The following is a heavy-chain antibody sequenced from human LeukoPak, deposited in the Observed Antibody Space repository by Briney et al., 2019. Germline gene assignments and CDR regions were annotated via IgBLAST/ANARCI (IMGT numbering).Heavy chain of an antibody. CDR2: IYYSGGT. CDR1: GGSVSGGSFY. CDR3: ARDDVPYSA. Sequence: SETLSLTCTVSGGSVSGGSFYWSWIRQPPGKGLEWIGYIYYSGGTKYNPSLNSRVTISIDTSKNQFSLKLKYATAADTAVYFCARDDVPYSAWGQGTLVTVSS. D-gene: IGHD2-15*01. J-gene: IGHJ5*02. V-gene: IGHV4-61*01.